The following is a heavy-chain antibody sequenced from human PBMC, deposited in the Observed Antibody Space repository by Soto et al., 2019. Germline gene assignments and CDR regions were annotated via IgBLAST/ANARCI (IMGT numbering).Heavy chain of an antibody. J-gene: IGHJ4*02. D-gene: IGHD6-25*01. CDR2: MNPSNGNA. CDR3: ARRKERSGPNYFDV. CDR1: GDTFIKYD. V-gene: IGHV1-8*01. Sequence: ASVKFSCNASGDTFIKYDINWVRQATGQWLEWMGWMNPSNGNAGYAQNFRGRVTMTSNTSITTAYMELSGLRYEDTAVYYCARRKERSGPNYFDVWGQGTLVTVSS.